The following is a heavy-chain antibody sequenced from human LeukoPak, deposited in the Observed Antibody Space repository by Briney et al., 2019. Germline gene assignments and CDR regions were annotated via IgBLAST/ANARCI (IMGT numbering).Heavy chain of an antibody. CDR3: ARFSGYCSSTSCYYYYYYMDV. CDR2: IKQDGSEK. D-gene: IGHD2-2*01. Sequence: PGGSLRLSCAASGFTFSSYWMSWVRQAPGKGLEWVANIKQDGSEKYYVDSVKGRFTISRDNAKNSLYLQMNSLRAEETAVYYCARFSGYCSSTSCYYYYYYMDVWGKGTTVTVSS. J-gene: IGHJ6*03. CDR1: GFTFSSYW. V-gene: IGHV3-7*01.